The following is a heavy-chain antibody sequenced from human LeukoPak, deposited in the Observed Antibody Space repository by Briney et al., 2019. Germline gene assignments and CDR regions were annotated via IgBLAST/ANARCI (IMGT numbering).Heavy chain of an antibody. CDR2: TWYDGRNK. CDR3: ARDLSIAVFDY. D-gene: IGHD6-19*01. V-gene: IGHV3-33*01. Sequence: GRSLRLSCAASGFTFTSYGMHWVRQAPGKGLEWVAVTWYDGRNKYYVDSVKGRFTISRDNSKNTVYLQMNSLRAEDTAVYFCARDLSIAVFDYWGQGTLVTVSS. CDR1: GFTFTSYG. J-gene: IGHJ4*02.